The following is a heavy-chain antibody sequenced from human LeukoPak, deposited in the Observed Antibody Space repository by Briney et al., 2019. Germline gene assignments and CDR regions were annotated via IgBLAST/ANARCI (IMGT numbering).Heavy chain of an antibody. CDR1: GGSTRTYY. V-gene: IGHV4-59*08. CDR3: ARRLGVADAFDV. Sequence: SGTLSRTCTVSGGSTRTYYWTWIRQPPGKGLEWIGYIYDSGSANYNPSLKSRVTISIDTSKNQFSLKLSSVTAADTAMYYCARRLGVADAFDVWGQGTRVTVSS. CDR2: IYDSGSA. J-gene: IGHJ3*01. D-gene: IGHD2-15*01.